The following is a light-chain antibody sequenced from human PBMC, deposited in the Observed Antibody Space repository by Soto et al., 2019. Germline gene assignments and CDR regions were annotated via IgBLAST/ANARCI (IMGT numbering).Light chain of an antibody. V-gene: IGKV3-11*01. CDR1: QSVSSY. CDR2: DAS. Sequence: EIVLTQSPATLSLSPGERATLSCRASQSVSSYLAWYQQKPGQAPRLLIYDASNRATGIPARFSGSGSGTAFTLTISSLEPEDFAVYYCQQRSNWPGFGQGTKVEIK. J-gene: IGKJ1*01. CDR3: QQRSNWPG.